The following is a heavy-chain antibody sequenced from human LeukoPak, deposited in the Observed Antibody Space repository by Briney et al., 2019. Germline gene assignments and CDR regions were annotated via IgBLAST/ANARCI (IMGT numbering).Heavy chain of an antibody. CDR1: GYTFTAYY. J-gene: IGHJ4*02. Sequence: ASVKASCKASGYTFTAYYIHWVRQAPGQGLQWMGWIDTNTGATKYAQKFQGRVTITRDTSTGTAYMELSSLISGDTALYYCASEDFCAGGSCNVQRVASWRPGTLVTVSS. CDR2: IDTNTGAT. CDR3: ASEDFCAGGSCNVQRVAS. V-gene: IGHV1-2*02. D-gene: IGHD2-8*02.